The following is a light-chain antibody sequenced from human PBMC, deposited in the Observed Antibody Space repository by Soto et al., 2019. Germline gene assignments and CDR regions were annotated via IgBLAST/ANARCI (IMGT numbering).Light chain of an antibody. J-gene: IGLJ3*02. Sequence: SSELTQPSSVSVSPGQTARITCSGDVLAKKYARWFQQKPGQARVLVIYKDSERPSGIPERFSGSSSGTTVTLTISGAQVEDEADYYCYSAADNNWVFGGGTKLTVL. V-gene: IGLV3-27*01. CDR2: KDS. CDR1: VLAKKY. CDR3: YSAADNNWV.